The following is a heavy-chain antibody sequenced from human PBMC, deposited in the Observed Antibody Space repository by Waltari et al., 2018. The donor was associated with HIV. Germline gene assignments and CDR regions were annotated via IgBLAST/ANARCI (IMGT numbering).Heavy chain of an antibody. CDR1: SSSTTSGSYF. CDR2: GYTSGNT. V-gene: IGHV4-61*02. CDR3: ARALDYYESGSFPWWFFDL. J-gene: IGHJ2*01. D-gene: IGHD3-10*01. Sequence: QVLLQESGPGRVKPSQTLSLTCTVSSSSTTSGSYFWTRIRQPAGKGLEWIGRGYTSGNTNYNPSLKNRVTISVDTSRNQFSLRLSSRAAADTAVYYCARALDYYESGSFPWWFFDLWGRGSLVTVSS.